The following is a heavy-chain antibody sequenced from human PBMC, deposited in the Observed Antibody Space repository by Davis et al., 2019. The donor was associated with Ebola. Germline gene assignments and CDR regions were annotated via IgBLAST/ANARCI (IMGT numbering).Heavy chain of an antibody. V-gene: IGHV4-39*07. J-gene: IGHJ4*02. Sequence: SETLSLTCTVSGGSISSSSYYWSWIRQPPGKGLEWIGEINHSGSTNYNPSLKSRVTISVDTSKNQFSLKLSSVTAADTAVYYCARGYSYGYYFDYWGQGTLVTVS. CDR1: GGSISSSSYY. CDR2: INHSGST. CDR3: ARGYSYGYYFDY. D-gene: IGHD5-18*01.